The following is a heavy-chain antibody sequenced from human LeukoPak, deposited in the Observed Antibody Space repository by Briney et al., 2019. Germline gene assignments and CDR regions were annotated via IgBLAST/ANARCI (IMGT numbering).Heavy chain of an antibody. D-gene: IGHD2-15*01. Sequence: SETLSLTCVVSGGSISSGSYYWSWIRQPAGKGLEWIGRIYTSGSTSYNFFLKSRVTISIDTSKNQFSLKLSSVTAADTAVYYCARDLGRYWGQGTLVTVSS. J-gene: IGHJ4*02. CDR1: GGSISSGSYY. CDR3: ARDLGRY. CDR2: IYTSGST. V-gene: IGHV4-61*02.